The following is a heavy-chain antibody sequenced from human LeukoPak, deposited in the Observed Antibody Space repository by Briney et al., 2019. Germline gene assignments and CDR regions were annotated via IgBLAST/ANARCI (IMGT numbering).Heavy chain of an antibody. CDR1: GYTFTGYY. CDR3: AVAPGDY. D-gene: IGHD2-21*01. J-gene: IGHJ4*02. Sequence: EASVKVSCKASGYTFTGYYMHWVRQAPGQGLEWMGWINPNSGGTNYAHKFQGRVTMTRDTSITTVYMELSRLTSDDTAIFYCAVAPGDYWGQGTLVTVSS. V-gene: IGHV1-2*02. CDR2: INPNSGGT.